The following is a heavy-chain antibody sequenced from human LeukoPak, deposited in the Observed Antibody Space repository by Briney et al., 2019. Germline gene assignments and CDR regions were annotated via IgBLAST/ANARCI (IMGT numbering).Heavy chain of an antibody. Sequence: GGSLRLSCAASGFTFSSYSMNLVRQARGKGVEWVSYISSSSSTIYYADSVKGRFTISRDNAKNSLYLQMNSLRAEDTAVYYCARRDDYVWGSYPNYFDYWGQGTLVTVSS. J-gene: IGHJ4*02. CDR3: ARRDDYVWGSYPNYFDY. D-gene: IGHD3-16*02. V-gene: IGHV3-48*01. CDR2: ISSSSSTI. CDR1: GFTFSSYS.